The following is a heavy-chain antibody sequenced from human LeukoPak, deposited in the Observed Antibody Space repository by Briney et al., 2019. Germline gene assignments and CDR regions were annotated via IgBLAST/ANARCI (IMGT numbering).Heavy chain of an antibody. Sequence: SVKVSCKASGGSFRSYAFSWVGQAPAQGLEWMGRIFPIFGIANYVQKLQGRVAITADKSTSTAYMELSSLRSEDTAVYFCARDVHPSGVVVVPSSSPGWFDPWGQGTLVTVYS. J-gene: IGHJ5*02. CDR1: GGSFRSYA. D-gene: IGHD2-15*01. CDR2: IFPIFGIA. CDR3: ARDVHPSGVVVVPSSSPGWFDP. V-gene: IGHV1-69*04.